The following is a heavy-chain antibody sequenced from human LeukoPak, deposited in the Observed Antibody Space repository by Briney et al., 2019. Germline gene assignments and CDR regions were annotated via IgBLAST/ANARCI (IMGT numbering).Heavy chain of an antibody. CDR2: INPNSGNT. CDR3: VRSYTDAFDI. Sequence: ASVKVSCKASGYTFTSYYMHWVRQAPGQGLEWMGIINPNSGNTGYAQKFQGRVTMTRNTSISTAYMELSSLRSEDTAVYYCVRSYTDAFDIWGQGTMVTVSS. D-gene: IGHD1-26*01. CDR1: GYTFTSYY. J-gene: IGHJ3*02. V-gene: IGHV1-46*01.